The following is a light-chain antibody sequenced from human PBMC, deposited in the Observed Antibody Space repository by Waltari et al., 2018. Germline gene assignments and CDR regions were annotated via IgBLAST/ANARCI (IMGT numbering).Light chain of an antibody. CDR3: QQYGSIPPT. V-gene: IGKV3-20*01. CDR2: VTS. Sequence: EIVSTQSPGPLSLSPGERATLSCRASQSVSGGYVAWYQQKPDPAPRLLMYVTSRRATGIPDRFSGSGSGTDFTLTISRLEPEDFAVYHCQQYGSIPPTFGQGTKVEIK. J-gene: IGKJ1*01. CDR1: QSVSGGY.